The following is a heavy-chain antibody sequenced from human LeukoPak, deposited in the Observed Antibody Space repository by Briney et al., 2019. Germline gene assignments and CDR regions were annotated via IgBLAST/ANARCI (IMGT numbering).Heavy chain of an antibody. V-gene: IGHV3-21*01. CDR3: ARGGPTYYDFWSGYYPDYFDY. CDR2: ISSSSSYI. J-gene: IGHJ4*02. Sequence: GGSLRLSCAASGFTFSSYSMNWVRQAPGKGLEWVSSISSSSSYIYYADSVKGRFTISRDNAKNSLYLQMNSLRAEDTAVYYCARGGPTYYDFWSGYYPDYFDYWGQGTLVTVSS. D-gene: IGHD3-3*01. CDR1: GFTFSSYS.